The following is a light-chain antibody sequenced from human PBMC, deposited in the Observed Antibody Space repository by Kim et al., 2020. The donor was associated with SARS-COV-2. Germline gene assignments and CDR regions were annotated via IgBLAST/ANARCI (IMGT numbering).Light chain of an antibody. Sequence: QPVLTQSSSASASLGSSVKLTCTLSSGHTAYIVTWHQQQPGKAPRYLMKLEGSGDYTKGSGVSDRFSGSSSGPDRYLTISNVQSEDEADNYCETWDSYSRVFGGGTQLTVL. CDR3: ETWDSYSRV. J-gene: IGLJ3*02. V-gene: IGLV4-60*03. CDR2: LEGSGDY. CDR1: SGHTAYI.